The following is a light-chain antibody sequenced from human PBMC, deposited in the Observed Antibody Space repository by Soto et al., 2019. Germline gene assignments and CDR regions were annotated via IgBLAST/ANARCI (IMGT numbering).Light chain of an antibody. CDR3: QQRANWPLTT. V-gene: IGKV3D-20*02. J-gene: IGKJ5*01. Sequence: EILLTQSPGTPSLSPGERATLSFRASQSVSNDFLAWYQQKPGQAPRLLIYGASTRATGIPARFSGSGSGTDFTLTIRSLEPEDFAIYYCQQRANWPLTTFGHGTRLEIK. CDR1: QSVSNDF. CDR2: GAS.